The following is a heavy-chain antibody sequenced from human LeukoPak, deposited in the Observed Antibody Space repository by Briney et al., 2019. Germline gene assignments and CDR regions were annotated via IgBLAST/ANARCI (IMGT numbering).Heavy chain of an antibody. Sequence: GGSLRLSCAASGFTFSTYRMSWVRQAPGKGLEWVSYISSSSSTIYYADSVKGRFTFSRDNAKNSLYLQMNSLRAEDTAVYYCARRRELQHKYYYYMDVWGKGTTVTVSS. D-gene: IGHD1-26*01. CDR1: GFTFSTYR. CDR3: ARRRELQHKYYYYMDV. CDR2: ISSSSSTI. J-gene: IGHJ6*03. V-gene: IGHV3-48*01.